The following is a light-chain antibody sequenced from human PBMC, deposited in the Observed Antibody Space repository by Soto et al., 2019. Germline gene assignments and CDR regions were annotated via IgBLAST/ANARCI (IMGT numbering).Light chain of an antibody. Sequence: QSALTQPASVSGSPGQSITLSCTGTTADIGYYTYVSWYQHHPGNAPKLLIYEVNKRPSGVSDRFSASKSGTTASLTISGLRADDEADYYCSSFTRATSWVFGGGTKRTVL. CDR1: TADIGYYTY. CDR3: SSFTRATSWV. V-gene: IGLV2-14*01. J-gene: IGLJ3*02. CDR2: EVN.